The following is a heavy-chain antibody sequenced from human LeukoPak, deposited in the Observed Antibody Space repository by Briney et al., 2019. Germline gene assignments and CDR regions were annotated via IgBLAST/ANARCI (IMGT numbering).Heavy chain of an antibody. J-gene: IGHJ3*01. D-gene: IGHD1-14*01. CDR2: IKKTHEGGAT. V-gene: IGHV3-15*07. CDR3: TTDGMTVYAAFDV. Sequence: PGGSLRLSCEASGFNFKNAWMNWVRQAPGKGLEWVGRIKKTHEGGATDCAAPVNGRFTISRDDSKNTLYLQTNSLKTEDTALYYCTTDGMTVYAAFDVWGQGTMVTVSS. CDR1: GFNFKNAW.